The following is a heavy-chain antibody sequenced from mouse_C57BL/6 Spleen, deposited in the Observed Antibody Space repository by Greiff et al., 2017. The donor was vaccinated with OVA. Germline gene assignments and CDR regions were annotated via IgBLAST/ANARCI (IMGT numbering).Heavy chain of an antibody. D-gene: IGHD2-1*01. J-gene: IGHJ1*03. CDR1: GYSITSGYY. Sequence: VQLKESGPGLVKPSQSLSLTCSVTGYSITSGYYWNWIRQFPGNKLEWMGYISYDGSNNYNPSLKNRISITRDTSKNQFFLKLNSVTTEDTATYYCARGDYGNYGYFDVWGTGTTVTVSS. CDR2: ISYDGSN. V-gene: IGHV3-6*01. CDR3: ARGDYGNYGYFDV.